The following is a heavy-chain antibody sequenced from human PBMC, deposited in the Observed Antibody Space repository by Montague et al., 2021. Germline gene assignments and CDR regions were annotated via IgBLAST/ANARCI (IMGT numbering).Heavy chain of an antibody. CDR1: GGSLGHYY. CDR3: ARTFWSGSHHPFDY. V-gene: IGHV4-4*08. D-gene: IGHD3-3*01. Sequence: SETLSLTCTVSGGSLGHYYWSWIRQPPGKGLEWIGYVYSNGNTNFNPSLRGRVTISNDTSQTQFSPKLSSMTAADTAVYYCARTFWSGSHHPFDYWGPGILVSVSS. J-gene: IGHJ4*02. CDR2: VYSNGNT.